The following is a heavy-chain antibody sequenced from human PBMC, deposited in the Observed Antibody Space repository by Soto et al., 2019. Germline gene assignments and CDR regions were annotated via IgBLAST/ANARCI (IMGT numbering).Heavy chain of an antibody. Sequence: PVGSLRLSCAASGFTVSSNYMSWVRQAPGKGLEWVSVIYSGGSTYYADSVKGRFTISRDNSKNTLYLQMNSLRAEDTAVYYCERSSDFYYYYGMDVWGQGTTVTVSS. CDR3: ERSSDFYYYYGMDV. J-gene: IGHJ6*02. V-gene: IGHV3-66*01. CDR1: GFTVSSNY. D-gene: IGHD2-21*02. CDR2: IYSGGST.